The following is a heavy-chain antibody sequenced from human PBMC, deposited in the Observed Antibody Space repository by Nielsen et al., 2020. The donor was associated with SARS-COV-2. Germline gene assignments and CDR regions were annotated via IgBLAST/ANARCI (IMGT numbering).Heavy chain of an antibody. CDR3: ARSPGNGVVGVPAYYMDV. CDR1: GYTFTSYY. J-gene: IGHJ6*03. CDR2: INPSGGST. D-gene: IGHD2-2*01. V-gene: IGHV1-46*01. Sequence: ASVKVSCKASGYTFTSYYMHWVRQAPGQGLEWMGIINPSGGSTSYAQKFQGRVTMTRDTSTSTVYMELSSLRSEDTAVYYCARSPGNGVVGVPAYYMDVWGKGTTVTVSS.